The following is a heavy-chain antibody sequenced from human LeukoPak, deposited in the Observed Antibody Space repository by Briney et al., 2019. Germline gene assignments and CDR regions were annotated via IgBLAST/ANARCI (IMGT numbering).Heavy chain of an antibody. Sequence: GASVKVSCKASGYTFTGYYMHWVRQAPGQGLEWMGWINPNSGDTNYAQKFQGRVTMTRDTSIRTAYMELSGLRSDDTAVYYCAKNPYEYYFDYWGREPWSPSPQ. CDR2: INPNSGDT. CDR1: GYTFTGYY. CDR3: AKNPYEYYFDY. J-gene: IGHJ4*02. D-gene: IGHD5-12*01. V-gene: IGHV1-2*02.